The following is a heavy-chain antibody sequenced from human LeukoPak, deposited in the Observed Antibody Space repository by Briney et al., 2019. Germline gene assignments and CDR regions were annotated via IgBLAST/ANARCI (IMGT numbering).Heavy chain of an antibody. Sequence: PSETLSLTCTVSGGSISSYYWSWIRQPPGKGLEWIGYIYYGGSTNYNPSLKSRVTISVDTSKNQFSLKLSSVTAADTAVYYCARRYCGGDCYSDYWGQGTLVTVSS. CDR2: IYYGGST. D-gene: IGHD2-21*02. V-gene: IGHV4-59*08. CDR1: GGSISSYY. CDR3: ARRYCGGDCYSDY. J-gene: IGHJ4*02.